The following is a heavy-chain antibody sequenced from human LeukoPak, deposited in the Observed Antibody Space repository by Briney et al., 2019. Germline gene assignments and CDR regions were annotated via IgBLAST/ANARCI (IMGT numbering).Heavy chain of an antibody. Sequence: GGSLRLSCAASGFTFSSYAMSWVRQAPGKGLEWVSAISGSGGSTYYADSVKGRFTISRDNSKNTLYLPMNSLSAEDTAVYYCANPYDSSGYYYVWHAFDIWGQGTMVTVSS. CDR1: GFTFSSYA. CDR3: ANPYDSSGYYYVWHAFDI. V-gene: IGHV3-23*01. CDR2: ISGSGGST. J-gene: IGHJ3*02. D-gene: IGHD3-22*01.